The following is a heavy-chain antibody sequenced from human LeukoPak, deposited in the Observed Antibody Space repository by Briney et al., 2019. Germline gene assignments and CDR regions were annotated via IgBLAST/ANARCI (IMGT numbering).Heavy chain of an antibody. D-gene: IGHD5-12*01. V-gene: IGHV1-69*04. Sequence: SVKVSCKASGGTFSSYAISWVRQAPGQGLEWMGRIIPILGIANYAQKFLGRVTITADKSTSTAYMELSSLRSEDTAVYYCARVRGGYDLAFLDYWGQGTLVTVSS. CDR3: ARVRGGYDLAFLDY. CDR2: IIPILGIA. J-gene: IGHJ4*02. CDR1: GGTFSSYA.